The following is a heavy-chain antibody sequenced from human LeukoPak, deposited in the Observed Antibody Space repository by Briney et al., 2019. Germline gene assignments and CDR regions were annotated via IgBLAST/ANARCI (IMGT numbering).Heavy chain of an antibody. J-gene: IGHJ4*02. D-gene: IGHD3/OR15-3a*01. CDR2: IYYSGST. V-gene: IGHV4-39*01. CDR3: ARQSGTGTLLDY. CDR1: GGSINSSSSY. Sequence: PSETLSLSCTVSGGSINSSSSYWGWIRQPPGKGLEWIGNIYYSGSTYYNPSLKSRVTISVDTSKNQFSLKLSSVTAADTAVYYCARQSGTGTLLDYWGQGTLVTVSS.